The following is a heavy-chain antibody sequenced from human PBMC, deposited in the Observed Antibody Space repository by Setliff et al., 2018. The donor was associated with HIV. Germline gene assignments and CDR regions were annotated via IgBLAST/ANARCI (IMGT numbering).Heavy chain of an antibody. Sequence: LSLTCSVSGGSISGYYWTWIRQPPGKGLEWIGYIYSSGSTNYNPSLKSRVTISVDTSKNQFSLKLSSVTAADTAVYYCAREHFWSGYYSYDAFDIWGQGTMVTVS. V-gene: IGHV4-4*09. CDR1: GGSISGYY. CDR2: IYSSGST. J-gene: IGHJ3*02. D-gene: IGHD3-3*02. CDR3: AREHFWSGYYSYDAFDI.